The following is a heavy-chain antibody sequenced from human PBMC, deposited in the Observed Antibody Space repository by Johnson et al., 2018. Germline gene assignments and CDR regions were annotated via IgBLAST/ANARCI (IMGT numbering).Heavy chain of an antibody. J-gene: IGHJ6*03. V-gene: IGHV3-30*18. CDR2: ISYDGTNK. D-gene: IGHD3-16*01. Sequence: QVQLVESGGGVVQPGRSLRLSCAASGFTFSNYAMHWVRQAPGKGLEWVAVISYDGTNKYYADSVKGRSTVFRDKSKNRLYLQMNSLRVEDTAVYFCAKGGGDESDFYYYMDGWGKGTTVTVSS. CDR3: AKGGGDESDFYYYMDG. CDR1: GFTFSNYA.